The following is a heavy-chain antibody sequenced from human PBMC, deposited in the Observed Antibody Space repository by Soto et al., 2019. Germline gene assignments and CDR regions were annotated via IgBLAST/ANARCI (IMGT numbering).Heavy chain of an antibody. J-gene: IGHJ6*02. V-gene: IGHV4-34*01. D-gene: IGHD2-8*01. CDR3: ERGGWGCTNDVCSPRYYYYYYGMDV. CDR1: GGSFGGYY. CDR2: INHRGST. Sequence: SETLSLTCAVDGGSFGGYYWSWTRQPPGKGLEWIGEINHRGSTNYNPSLKSRVTISVDTSKNQFSLKLSSVTAADTAVYYCERGGWGCTNDVCSPRYYYYYYGMDVWGQGTTVTVSS.